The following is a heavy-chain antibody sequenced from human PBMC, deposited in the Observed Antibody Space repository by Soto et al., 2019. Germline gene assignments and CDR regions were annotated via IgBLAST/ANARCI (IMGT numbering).Heavy chain of an antibody. D-gene: IGHD3-3*01. Sequence: GGSLRLSCAASGFTFSSYWMSWVRQAPGKGLEWVANIKQDGSEKYYVDSVKGRFTISRDNAKNSLYLQMNSLRAEDTAVYYCAREGDNYDFWSRYLSYFDYSGQGPLVIISS. CDR2: IKQDGSEK. V-gene: IGHV3-7*03. CDR1: GFTFSSYW. J-gene: IGHJ4*02. CDR3: AREGDNYDFWSRYLSYFDY.